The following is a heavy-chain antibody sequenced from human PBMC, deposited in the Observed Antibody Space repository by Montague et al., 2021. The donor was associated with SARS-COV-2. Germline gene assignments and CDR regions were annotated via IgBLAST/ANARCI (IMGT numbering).Heavy chain of an antibody. J-gene: IGHJ4*02. CDR1: GGSISSSSYY. CDR2: IYYSGST. Sequence: SETLSLTCTVSGGSISSSSYYWGWIRQPPGKGLEWIGSIYYSGSTYYNPSLKSRVTISVDTSKNQFSMKLSSVIAADTAVYYCDGSSGEEYYFDYWGQGTLVTVSS. V-gene: IGHV4-39*01. CDR3: DGSSGEEYYFDY. D-gene: IGHD3-22*01.